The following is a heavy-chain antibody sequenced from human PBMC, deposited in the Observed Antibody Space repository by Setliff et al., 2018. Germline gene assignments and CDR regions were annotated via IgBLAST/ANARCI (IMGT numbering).Heavy chain of an antibody. CDR1: GFTLTSSV. J-gene: IGHJ1*01. V-gene: IGHV1-18*01. CDR3: SRLVRYCTVTSCQRASGGEH. D-gene: IGHD2-8*02. CDR2: ISPPTGST. Sequence: ASVKVSCKASGFTLTSSVISWVRQAPGQGLEWVGWISPPTGSTYFAQKFQGRVTMTADTSTGTASMELRNLRSDDTAVYYCSRLVRYCTVTSCQRASGGEHWGQGTLVTVSS.